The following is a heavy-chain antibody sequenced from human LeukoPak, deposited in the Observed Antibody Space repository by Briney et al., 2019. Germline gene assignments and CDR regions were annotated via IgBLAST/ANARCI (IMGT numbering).Heavy chain of an antibody. D-gene: IGHD2-15*01. CDR2: MALSGGPT. J-gene: IGHJ4*02. Sequence: GGSLRLSCATSGFAFSTYAMAWVRRAPGRGLEWVSTMALSGGPTNYADSARGRFTISRDDSKNTLYLHINSLRAEDTAIYYCARDVSLVVGASDFWGQGTPVTVSS. V-gene: IGHV3-23*01. CDR1: GFAFSTYA. CDR3: ARDVSLVVGASDF.